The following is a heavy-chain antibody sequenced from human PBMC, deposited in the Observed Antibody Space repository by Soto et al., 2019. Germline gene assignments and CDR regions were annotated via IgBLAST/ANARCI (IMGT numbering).Heavy chain of an antibody. J-gene: IGHJ5*02. CDR2: IIPIFGTA. CDR3: ARHVQSSFVPNWFDP. CDR1: GGTFSSYA. Sequence: SVKVSCKASGGTFSSYAISWVRQAPGQGLEWMGGIIPIFGTANYAQKFQGRVTITADESTSTAYMELSSLRSEDTAVYYCARHVQSSFVPNWFDPWGQGTLVTVSS. D-gene: IGHD3-10*02. V-gene: IGHV1-69*13.